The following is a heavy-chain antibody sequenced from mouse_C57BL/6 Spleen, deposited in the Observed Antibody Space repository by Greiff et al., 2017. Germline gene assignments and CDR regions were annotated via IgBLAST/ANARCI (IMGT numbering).Heavy chain of an antibody. CDR1: GYTFTSYW. CDR2: IHPNSGST. CDR3: ARAVSSYDYFDY. V-gene: IGHV1-64*01. J-gene: IGHJ2*01. D-gene: IGHD1-1*01. Sequence: QVQLQQSGAELVKPGASVKLSCKASGYTFTSYWMHWVKQRPGQGLEWIGMIHPNSGSTNYNEKFKSKATLTVDKSSSTAYMQLSSLTSEDSAVYYCARAVSSYDYFDYWGQGTTLTVSS.